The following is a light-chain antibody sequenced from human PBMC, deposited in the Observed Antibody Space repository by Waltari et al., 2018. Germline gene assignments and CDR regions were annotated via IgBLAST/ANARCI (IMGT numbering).Light chain of an antibody. CDR1: QSIRSY. V-gene: IGKV3-11*01. Sequence: EIVLKQSPATLSLSPGDRATLSCRASQSIRSYLAWYQQKPGQAPRLLIYDASTRATGIPARFSGSGSVTDFTLTISSLEPEDFAIYYCQQRSKSFTFGPGTKVDMK. J-gene: IGKJ3*01. CDR2: DAS. CDR3: QQRSKSFT.